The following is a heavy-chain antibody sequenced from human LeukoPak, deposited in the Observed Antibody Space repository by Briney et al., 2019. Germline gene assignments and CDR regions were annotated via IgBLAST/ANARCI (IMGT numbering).Heavy chain of an antibody. Sequence: PGGSLRLSCAASGFSFSRYWMHWVRQAPGRGLEWVAVISYDGSNKYYADSVKGRFTISRDNSKNTLYLQMNSLRAEDTAVYYCAKGRGIAVAVIDYWGQGTLVTVSS. V-gene: IGHV3-30*18. CDR3: AKGRGIAVAVIDY. CDR1: GFSFSRYW. D-gene: IGHD6-19*01. J-gene: IGHJ4*02. CDR2: ISYDGSNK.